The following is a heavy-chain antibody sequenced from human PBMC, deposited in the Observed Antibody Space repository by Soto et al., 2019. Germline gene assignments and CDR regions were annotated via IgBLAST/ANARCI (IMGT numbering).Heavy chain of an antibody. Sequence: GGSLRLSCAASGFTFSRYDMHWVRQAPGKGLEWVAIISYDGSNKYYADSVKGRFTISRDNSKNTQYLQMNSLRPGDTAVYYCAKGSYSGVYSDFDYWGQGTLVTVSS. J-gene: IGHJ4*02. CDR2: ISYDGSNK. V-gene: IGHV3-30*18. CDR1: GFTFSRYD. D-gene: IGHD1-26*01. CDR3: AKGSYSGVYSDFDY.